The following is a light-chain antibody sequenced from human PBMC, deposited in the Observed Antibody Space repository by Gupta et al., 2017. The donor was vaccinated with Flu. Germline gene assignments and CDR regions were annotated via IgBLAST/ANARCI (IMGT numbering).Light chain of an antibody. CDR1: QGISSY. J-gene: IGKJ2*01. CDR2: AAS. Sequence: PSFLSASVGDRVTITCRASQGISSYLHWYQQKPGEAPKLLIYAASTSKSGVPSRFSGSGSGTEVTLTISSLQPEDFATYYCQQRNSFPSTFGQGTXMEIK. V-gene: IGKV1-9*01. CDR3: QQRNSFPST.